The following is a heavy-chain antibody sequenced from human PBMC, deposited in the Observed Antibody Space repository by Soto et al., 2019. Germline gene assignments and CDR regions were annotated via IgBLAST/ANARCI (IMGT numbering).Heavy chain of an antibody. CDR1: GFTFSSYS. CDR2: ISSSSSTI. J-gene: IGHJ3*02. V-gene: IGHV3-48*02. Sequence: EVQLVESGGGLVQPGGSLRLSCAASGFTFSSYSMNWVRQAPGKGLEWVSYISSSSSTIYYADSVKGRFTISRDNAKNSLYLQRNSLRDEDTAVYYCARDGYCGGDCEADAFDIWGQGTMVTVSS. D-gene: IGHD2-21*02. CDR3: ARDGYCGGDCEADAFDI.